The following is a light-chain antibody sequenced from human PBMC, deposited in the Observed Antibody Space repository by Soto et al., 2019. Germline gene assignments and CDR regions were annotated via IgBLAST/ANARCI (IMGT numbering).Light chain of an antibody. CDR3: GTWDSSLSAGV. CDR2: DNN. J-gene: IGLJ3*02. Sequence: QSVLTQPPSASGTPGQKVFISCSGSSSNIGGTNYAYWYQQLPGAAPKLLIYDNNRRPSGIPDRFSGSKSGTSATLGIAGLQTGDEADYYCGTWDSSLSAGVFGGGTKVTVL. CDR1: SSNIGGTNY. V-gene: IGLV1-51*01.